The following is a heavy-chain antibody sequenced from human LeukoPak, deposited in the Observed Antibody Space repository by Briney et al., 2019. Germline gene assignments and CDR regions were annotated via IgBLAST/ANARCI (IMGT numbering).Heavy chain of an antibody. J-gene: IGHJ3*02. CDR1: GGSISSGGYY. V-gene: IGHV4-61*08. Sequence: SETLSLTCTVSGGSISSGGYYWSWIRQPPGKGLEWIGYIYHSGSTYYNPSLKSRVTISVDTSKNQFSLKLSSVTAADTAVYYCAREGSGSYSFRAFDIWGQGTMVTVSS. CDR3: AREGSGSYSFRAFDI. CDR2: IYHSGST. D-gene: IGHD1-26*01.